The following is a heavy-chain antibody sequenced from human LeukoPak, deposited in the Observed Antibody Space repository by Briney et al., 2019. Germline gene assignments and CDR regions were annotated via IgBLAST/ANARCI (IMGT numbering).Heavy chain of an antibody. Sequence: SETLSLTCTVSGGSLTSSRHFWAWVRQPPGKGLEWIGSIHYTENTFYSPSLQSRVSISVDTSKNQFSLKVYSVTATDTAVYYCVREEASAGDFWGQGTLVTVSS. J-gene: IGHJ4*02. CDR1: GGSLTSSRHF. V-gene: IGHV4-39*01. D-gene: IGHD6-19*01. CDR3: VREEASAGDF. CDR2: IHYTENT.